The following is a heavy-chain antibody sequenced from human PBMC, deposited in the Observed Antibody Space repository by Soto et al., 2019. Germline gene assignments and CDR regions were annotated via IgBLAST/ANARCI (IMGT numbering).Heavy chain of an antibody. D-gene: IGHD2-21*01. CDR3: ARGKTYSVVPWGDC. V-gene: IGHV1-69*06. J-gene: IGHJ4*02. CDR1: GDTFSNYV. Sequence: SVKVSCKASGDTFSNYVINWVRQAPGQGLEWMGRIIPISGAANYAQKFQGRVTITADTSTSTAYMELSSLRSDDTAVYYCARGKTYSVVPWGDCWVQAVSVTVS. CDR2: IIPISGAA.